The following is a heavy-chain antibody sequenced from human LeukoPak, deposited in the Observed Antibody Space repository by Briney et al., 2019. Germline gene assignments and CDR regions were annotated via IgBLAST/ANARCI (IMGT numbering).Heavy chain of an antibody. J-gene: IGHJ6*03. Sequence: SETLSLTCTVSGGSISSYYWSWIRQPPGKGLEWIGYIYYSGSTNYNPSLKSRVTISVDTSKNQFSLKLSSVTAADTAVYYCARGVDSSSWYNFYYYYMDVWGKGTTVTISS. CDR2: IYYSGST. CDR3: ARGVDSSSWYNFYYYYMDV. D-gene: IGHD6-13*01. CDR1: GGSISSYY. V-gene: IGHV4-59*01.